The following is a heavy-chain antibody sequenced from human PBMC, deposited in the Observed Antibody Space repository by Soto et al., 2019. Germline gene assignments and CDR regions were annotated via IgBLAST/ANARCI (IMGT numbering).Heavy chain of an antibody. CDR1: GGTFSSYA. J-gene: IGHJ3*02. V-gene: IGHV1-69*13. CDR2: IIPIFGTT. Sequence: ASVKVSCKASGGTFSSYAISWVRQAPGQGLEWMGGIIPIFGTTNYAQKFQGRVTITADESTSTAYMELSRLRSDDTAVYYCATPYDKSTGGAFDIWGQGTMVTVSS. CDR3: ATPYDKSTGGAFDI. D-gene: IGHD1-1*01.